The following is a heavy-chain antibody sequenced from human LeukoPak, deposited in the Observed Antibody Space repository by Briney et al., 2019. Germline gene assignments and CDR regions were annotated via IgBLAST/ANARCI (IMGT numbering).Heavy chain of an antibody. D-gene: IGHD3-10*01. J-gene: IGHJ4*02. CDR3: ASLTIAPPDY. Sequence: GESLKISCAASGFTFSSYSMNWVRQAPGKGLEWVSYISSSSSTIYYADSVKGRFTISRDNAKNSLYLQMNSLRAEDTAVYYCASLTIAPPDYWGQGTLVTVSS. CDR1: GFTFSSYS. CDR2: ISSSSSTI. V-gene: IGHV3-48*01.